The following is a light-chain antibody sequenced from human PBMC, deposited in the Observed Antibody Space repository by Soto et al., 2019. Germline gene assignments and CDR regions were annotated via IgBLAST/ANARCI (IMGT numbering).Light chain of an antibody. J-gene: IGLJ1*01. CDR2: EGT. Sequence: QSALTQPASVSGSPGQSIAISCTGTSSDVGSYNLVSWYQQHPGKAPKLMMYEGTKRPSGVSNRFSGSKSGNTASLTISGLQAEDEADYYCCSSAGSSLYVFGSGTKVTVL. V-gene: IGLV2-23*01. CDR1: SSDVGSYNL. CDR3: CSSAGSSLYV.